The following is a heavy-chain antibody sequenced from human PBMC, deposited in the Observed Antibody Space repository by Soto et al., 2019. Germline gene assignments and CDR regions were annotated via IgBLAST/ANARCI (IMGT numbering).Heavy chain of an antibody. D-gene: IGHD3-22*01. J-gene: IGHJ4*02. CDR2: INDRGGSP. Sequence: GGSLRLSCAASGFSFNNYWMHWVRQAPGKGLVWVSRINDRGGSPSYADSVKGRFTISRDNSRNTLFLQMNSLRAEDTAVYYCARDYYKYYDSSGYYRSPAYWGQGTLVTVSS. CDR3: ARDYYKYYDSSGYYRSPAY. CDR1: GFSFNNYW. V-gene: IGHV3-74*01.